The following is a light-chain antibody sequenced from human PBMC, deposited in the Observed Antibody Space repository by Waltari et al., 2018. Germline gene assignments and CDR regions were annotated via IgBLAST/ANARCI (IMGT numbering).Light chain of an antibody. Sequence: ETVLTQSPATLSVSPGETATLSCKANQSISSNLAWYQQKPGQAPRFLIRAASIRAPDTPARFSGSGFGTEFTLTISTLQSEDFAIYYCQQYNNWPYTFGRGTELE. CDR3: QQYNNWPYT. CDR2: AAS. J-gene: IGKJ2*01. V-gene: IGKV3-15*01. CDR1: QSISSN.